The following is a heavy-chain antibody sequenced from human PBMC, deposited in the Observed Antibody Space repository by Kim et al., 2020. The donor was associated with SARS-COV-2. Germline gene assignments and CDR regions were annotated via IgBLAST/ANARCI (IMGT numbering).Heavy chain of an antibody. CDR1: GFTLSSYA. Sequence: GGSLRLSCAASGFTLSSYAMAWVRQAPGKGLEWVSTIGTGGDTPYAASVKGRFTISRDIFKNTLYPETNSLRAEDTAIYYCANRGYCTGGTCYAHFDHWGQGTLVTVSS. CDR2: IGTGGDT. V-gene: IGHV3-23*01. D-gene: IGHD2-15*01. J-gene: IGHJ4*02. CDR3: ANRGYCTGGTCYAHFDH.